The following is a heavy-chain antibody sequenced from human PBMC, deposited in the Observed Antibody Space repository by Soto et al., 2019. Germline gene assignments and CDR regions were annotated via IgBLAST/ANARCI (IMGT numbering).Heavy chain of an antibody. D-gene: IGHD3-22*01. V-gene: IGHV1-3*01. CDR3: ATDPHYYDTTGCCLDN. Sequence: ASVKVSCKASGYTFTTYAIHWVRQAPGQRPEWMGWINADNGHTRYSQKFQGRVTITRDTSATTAYMELSSLRSDDTAVYYCATDPHYYDTTGCCLDNWGQGTLVTVSS. CDR2: INADNGHT. CDR1: GYTFTTYA. J-gene: IGHJ4*02.